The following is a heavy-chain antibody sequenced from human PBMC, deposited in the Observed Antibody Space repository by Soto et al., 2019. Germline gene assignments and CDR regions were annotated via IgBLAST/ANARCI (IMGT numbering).Heavy chain of an antibody. V-gene: IGHV3-23*01. D-gene: IGHD3-16*02. Sequence: EVQLLDSGGDLVHPGGSPRLSCTATTFTFSDYAVNWFRQAPGKGLEWVSGINGGGDTTYYADSVKGRFTTSRDNSNYTVYLQMNSLRADDTAVYYCALGSGSYRYYYDSWGQGTLVTVSS. CDR3: ALGSGSYRYYYDS. CDR1: TFTFSDYA. J-gene: IGHJ4*02. CDR2: INGGGDTT.